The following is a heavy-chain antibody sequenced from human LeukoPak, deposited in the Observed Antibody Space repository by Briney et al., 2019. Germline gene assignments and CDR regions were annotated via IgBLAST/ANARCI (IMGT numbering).Heavy chain of an antibody. J-gene: IGHJ6*03. V-gene: IGHV1-8*03. CDR1: GYTFTSYD. Sequence: ASVKVSCKASGYTFTSYDINWVRQATGQGLEWMGWMNPNSGNTGYAQKFQGRVTITRNTSISTAYMELSSLRSEDTAVYYCARGRSSSWYDYYYYYMDVWGKGTTVTVSS. CDR2: MNPNSGNT. CDR3: ARGRSSSWYDYYYYYMDV. D-gene: IGHD6-13*01.